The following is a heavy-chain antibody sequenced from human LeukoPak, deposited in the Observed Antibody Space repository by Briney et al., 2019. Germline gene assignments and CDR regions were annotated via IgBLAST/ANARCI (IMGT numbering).Heavy chain of an antibody. CDR3: PKDPPPCYSSSWYGFDP. CDR2: ISGSGGST. V-gene: IGHV3-23*01. J-gene: IGHJ5*02. D-gene: IGHD6-13*01. Sequence: QPGVSLRLSCAAWGFTLSNYAMIGVRQAPGKGLDGVSSISGSGGSTYYAASVKGRFTISRDNSKYTLYLQRNSLRAEDTAVYYCPKDPPPCYSSSWYGFDPWGQGTLVTLS. CDR1: GFTLSNYA.